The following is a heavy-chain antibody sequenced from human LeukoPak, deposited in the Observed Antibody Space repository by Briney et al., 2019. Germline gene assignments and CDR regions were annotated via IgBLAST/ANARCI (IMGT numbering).Heavy chain of an antibody. CDR3: ARRWEPPHHDAFDI. CDR2: IYHSGST. J-gene: IGHJ3*02. V-gene: IGHV4-38-2*02. D-gene: IGHD1-26*01. CDR1: GYSISSGYY. Sequence: SETLSLTCTVSGYSISSGYYWGWIRQPPGKGLEWIGSIYHSGSTYYNPSLKSRVTISVDTSKNQFSLKLSSVTAADTAVYYCARRWEPPHHDAFDIWGQGTLVTVSS.